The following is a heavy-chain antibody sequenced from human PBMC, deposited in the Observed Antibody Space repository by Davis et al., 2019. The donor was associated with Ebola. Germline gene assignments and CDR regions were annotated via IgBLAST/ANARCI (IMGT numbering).Heavy chain of an antibody. Sequence: PSETLSLTCSVYGVSFSDSYYSWIRLPPGKGLEWIGEINHSGGTNYNPSLESRLTMSVDTSKNHFSLKLSSVTAADTAVYYCVTYGADHLFKNWGQGTLVTVSS. CDR2: INHSGGT. J-gene: IGHJ4*02. CDR3: VTYGADHLFKN. D-gene: IGHD4/OR15-4a*01. CDR1: GVSFSDSY. V-gene: IGHV4-34*10.